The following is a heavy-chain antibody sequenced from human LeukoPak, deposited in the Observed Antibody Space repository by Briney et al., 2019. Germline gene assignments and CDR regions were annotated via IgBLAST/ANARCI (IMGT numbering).Heavy chain of an antibody. D-gene: IGHD3-9*01. J-gene: IGHJ4*02. CDR3: ARDILTGSRPFPFDY. CDR1: GFIFSSYS. Sequence: GGSLRLSCAASGFIFSSYSMNWVRQAPGKGLEWVSSISSSSSYIYYADSVKGRFTISRDNAKNSLYLQMNSLRAEDTAVYYCARDILTGSRPFPFDYWGQGTLVTVSS. V-gene: IGHV3-21*01. CDR2: ISSSSSYI.